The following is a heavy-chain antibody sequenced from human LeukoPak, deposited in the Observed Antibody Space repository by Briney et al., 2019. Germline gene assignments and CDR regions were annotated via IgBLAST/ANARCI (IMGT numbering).Heavy chain of an antibody. D-gene: IGHD4/OR15-4a*01. CDR2: INHSGGT. CDR1: GGSFSGYY. Sequence: SETLSLTCAVYGGSFSGYYWSWIRQPPGKGLEWIGEINHSGGTNYNPSLKSRVTISVDTSKNQFSLKLSSVTAADTAVYYCASGGALGNWFDPWGQGTLVTVSS. J-gene: IGHJ5*02. V-gene: IGHV4-34*01. CDR3: ASGGALGNWFDP.